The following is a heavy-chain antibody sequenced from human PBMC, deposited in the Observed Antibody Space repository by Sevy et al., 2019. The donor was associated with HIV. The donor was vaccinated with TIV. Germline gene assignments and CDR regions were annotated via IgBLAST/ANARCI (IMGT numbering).Heavy chain of an antibody. V-gene: IGHV3-7*01. CDR1: GSSFGIHW. CDR3: VRDPDPIPGVAFDV. J-gene: IGHJ3*01. CDR2: INQDGGQK. Sequence: GGSLRLSCVASGSSFGIHWMSWVRQAPGKGLEWVAKINQDGGQKYYVDSVKGRFTISRDNAKSSLYLQMNSLRVEDTALYYCVRDPDPIPGVAFDVWGQGTMVTVSS.